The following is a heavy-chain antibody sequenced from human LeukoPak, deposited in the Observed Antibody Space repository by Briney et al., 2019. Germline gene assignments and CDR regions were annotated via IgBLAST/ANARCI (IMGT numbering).Heavy chain of an antibody. CDR2: INPNSGGT. CDR3: ARAVNRYSGSYFAFDI. CDR1: GYTFIDYY. V-gene: IGHV1-2*02. D-gene: IGHD1-26*01. Sequence: ASVKVSCKASGYTFIDYYMHWVRQAPGQGLEWMGWINPNSGGTNYAQKVQVRVTMTRDTSISTAYMELSRLRSDDTAVYYCARAVNRYSGSYFAFDIWGQGTMVTVSS. J-gene: IGHJ3*02.